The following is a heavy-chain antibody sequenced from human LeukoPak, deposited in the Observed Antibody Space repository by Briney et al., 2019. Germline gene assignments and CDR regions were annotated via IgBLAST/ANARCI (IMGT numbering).Heavy chain of an antibody. CDR1: GFTFSSFS. Sequence: GGSLRLSCAASGFTFSSFSMIWVRQAPGKGLEWVSSTSSSSAYTFYAESGKGRFTISRDNAKNSLFLQMNSLRAEDTAMYYCARDSRYYYDSSGQSWGQGTLVTVSS. V-gene: IGHV3-21*04. J-gene: IGHJ5*02. CDR2: TSSSSAYT. D-gene: IGHD3-22*01. CDR3: ARDSRYYYDSSGQS.